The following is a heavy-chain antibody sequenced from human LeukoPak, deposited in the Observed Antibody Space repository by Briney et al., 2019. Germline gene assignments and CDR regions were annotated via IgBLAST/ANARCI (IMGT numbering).Heavy chain of an antibody. V-gene: IGHV4-39*01. J-gene: IGHJ6*03. CDR2: ISYSGST. CDR1: GGSISSSTYY. D-gene: IGHD3-3*01. CDR3: ARLFYDFWSGHYYYYMDV. Sequence: SETLSLTCTVSGGSISSSTYYWGWIRQPPGKELEWIGSISYSGSTYYNPSLKSRVTISVDTSKNQFPLKLSSVTAADTAVYYCARLFYDFWSGHYYYYMDVWGKGTTVTVSS.